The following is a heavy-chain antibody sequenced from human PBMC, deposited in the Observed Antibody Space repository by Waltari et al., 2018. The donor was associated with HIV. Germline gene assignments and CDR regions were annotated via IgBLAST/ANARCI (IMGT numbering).Heavy chain of an antibody. CDR3: ARSDIVVVPAAIHYGMDV. V-gene: IGHV1-3*01. J-gene: IGHJ6*02. CDR2: INAGNGNT. Sequence: QVQLVQSGAEVKKPGASVKVSCKASGYTFTSYAMHWVRQAPGQRLEWMGWINAGNGNTKDSQKFQGRVTITRDTSASTAYMGLSSLRSEDTAVYYCARSDIVVVPAAIHYGMDVCGQGTTVTVSS. CDR1: GYTFTSYA. D-gene: IGHD2-2*02.